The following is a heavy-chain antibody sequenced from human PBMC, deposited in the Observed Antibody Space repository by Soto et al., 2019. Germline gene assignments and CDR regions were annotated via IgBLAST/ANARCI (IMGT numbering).Heavy chain of an antibody. D-gene: IGHD3-22*01. V-gene: IGHV4-31*03. Sequence: QVQLQESGPGLVKPSQTLSLTCTVSGGSISSGGYYWSWIRQHPGKGLEWIGYIYYSGSTYYNPSLKSRVTTSVDTSKNQFSLKLSSVTAADTAVYYCAREDHDSSGYYFQHWGQGTLVTVSS. CDR2: IYYSGST. J-gene: IGHJ1*01. CDR3: AREDHDSSGYYFQH. CDR1: GGSISSGGYY.